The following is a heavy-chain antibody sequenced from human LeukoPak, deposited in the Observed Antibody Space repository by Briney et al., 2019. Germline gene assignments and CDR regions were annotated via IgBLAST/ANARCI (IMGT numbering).Heavy chain of an antibody. D-gene: IGHD4-17*01. CDR2: TPYIGST. CDR3: ARDLVTVTKGFDI. CDR1: GDSFSSHY. Sequence: SQTLSLTCAVSGDSFSSHYWTCIRQPPRNGLEWIGYTPYIGSTNYNPSLKSRVTISIDTSKSQFSLKLSSVTAADTAVYYCARDLVTVTKGFDIWGQGTMVSVSS. J-gene: IGHJ3*02. V-gene: IGHV4-59*11.